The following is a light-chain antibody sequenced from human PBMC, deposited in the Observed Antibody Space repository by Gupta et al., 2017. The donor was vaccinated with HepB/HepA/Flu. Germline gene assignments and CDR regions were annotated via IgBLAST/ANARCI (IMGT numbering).Light chain of an antibody. V-gene: IGLV3-21*03. CDR3: QVWDSSSDAYVV. J-gene: IGLJ2*01. Sequence: SYVLTQPPSVSVAPGKTARITCGGNNIGSKSVHWYQQKPGQAPVLLVYDDSDRPSGVPERFSGSNSGNTATLTISRVEAGEEADYYCQVWDSSSDAYVVFGGGTKLTVL. CDR1: NIGSKS. CDR2: DDS.